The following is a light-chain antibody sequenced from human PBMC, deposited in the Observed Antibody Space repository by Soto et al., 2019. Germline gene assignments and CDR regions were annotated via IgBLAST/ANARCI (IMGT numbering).Light chain of an antibody. Sequence: EIVLTQSPATLSLSPGERATLSCRVSQSVSSTYLAWYQQKPGQAPRLLIYGASTRATGIPDRFSGSGSGTDFTLTISRLEPEDFAVYFCQQYDSSLYTFGQGTKLEIK. CDR1: QSVSSTY. CDR2: GAS. CDR3: QQYDSSLYT. J-gene: IGKJ2*01. V-gene: IGKV3-20*01.